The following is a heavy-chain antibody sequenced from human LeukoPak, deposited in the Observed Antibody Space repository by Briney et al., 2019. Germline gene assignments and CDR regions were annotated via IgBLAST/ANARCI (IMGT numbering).Heavy chain of an antibody. D-gene: IGHD1-14*01. CDR1: GFKFSDHY. CDR2: INPGGSSI. CDR3: ARSNQADDY. J-gene: IGHJ4*02. Sequence: PGGSLRLSCAASGFKFSDHYIDWVRQAPGKGLVWVARINPGGSSITYADSVKGRFTISRDNAKNTLYLQMDSLRAEDTGVYYCARSNQADDYWGQGTLVTVSS. V-gene: IGHV3-74*01.